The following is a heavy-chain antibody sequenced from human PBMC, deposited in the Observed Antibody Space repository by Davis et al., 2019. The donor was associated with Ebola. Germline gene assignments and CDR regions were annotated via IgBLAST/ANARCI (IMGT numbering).Heavy chain of an antibody. J-gene: IGHJ4*02. Sequence: GESLKISCAASGFTFSSYAMSWVRQAPGKGLEWVSAISGSGGSTYYADSVKGRFTISRDNSKNTLYLQMNSLRAEDTAVYYCARAGAVAGMNYWGQGTLVTVSS. V-gene: IGHV3-23*01. CDR2: ISGSGGST. CDR3: ARAGAVAGMNY. CDR1: GFTFSSYA. D-gene: IGHD6-19*01.